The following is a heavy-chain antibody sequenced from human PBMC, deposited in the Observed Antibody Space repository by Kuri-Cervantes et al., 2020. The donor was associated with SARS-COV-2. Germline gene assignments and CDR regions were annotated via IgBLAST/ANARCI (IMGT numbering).Heavy chain of an antibody. CDR2: IYYSGST. V-gene: IGHV4-39*01. J-gene: IGHJ4*02. CDR3: ARHVVAGWSGYFDY. Sequence: SETLSLTCTVSGGSISSTSYYWGWVRQPPGKGLEWIGSIYYSGSTYYNPSLKSRGAISVDTSKNQFSLKLSSVTAADTAVYYCARHVVAGWSGYFDYWGQGTLVTVSS. CDR1: GGSISSTSYY. D-gene: IGHD3-3*01.